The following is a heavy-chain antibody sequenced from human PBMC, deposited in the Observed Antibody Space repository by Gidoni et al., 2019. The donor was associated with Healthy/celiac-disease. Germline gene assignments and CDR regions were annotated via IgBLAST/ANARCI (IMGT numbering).Heavy chain of an antibody. CDR3: ARATLEWFYDI. CDR2: IGTAGDT. D-gene: IGHD3-3*01. CDR1: GFTFSSYD. V-gene: IGHV3-13*01. Sequence: EVQLVESGGGLVQPGGSLRLSCAASGFTFSSYDMHWVRQATGKGLEWVSAIGTAGDTYYPGSVKGRFTISRENAKNSLYLQMNSLRAGDTAVYYCARATLEWFYDIWGQGTMVTVSS. J-gene: IGHJ3*02.